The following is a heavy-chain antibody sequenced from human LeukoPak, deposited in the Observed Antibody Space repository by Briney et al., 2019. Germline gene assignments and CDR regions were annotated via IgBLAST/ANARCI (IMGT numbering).Heavy chain of an antibody. D-gene: IGHD1-1*01. Sequence: SETLSLTCTVSGGSISSGGYFWSWIRQHPGKGLERIGSISSSGSTLYSPSLKRRVTISVDTSKNQFSLNLSSVTAADTAVYYCARADNLNAFDYWGQGTRVTVSS. V-gene: IGHV4-31*03. CDR3: ARADNLNAFDY. J-gene: IGHJ4*02. CDR1: GGSISSGGYF. CDR2: ISSSGST.